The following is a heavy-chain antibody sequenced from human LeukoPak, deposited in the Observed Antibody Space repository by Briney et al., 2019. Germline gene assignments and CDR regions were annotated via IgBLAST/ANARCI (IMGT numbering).Heavy chain of an antibody. V-gene: IGHV3-33*01. Sequence: GGSLRLSCAASGFTFSSYGMHWVRQAPGKGLEWVAVIWYDGSNKYYADSVKGRFTISRDNSKNTLYLQMNSLRAEDTAVYYCARGDYGLPRGMDVWGQGTTVTVSS. J-gene: IGHJ6*02. CDR2: IWYDGSNK. D-gene: IGHD4-17*01. CDR1: GFTFSSYG. CDR3: ARGDYGLPRGMDV.